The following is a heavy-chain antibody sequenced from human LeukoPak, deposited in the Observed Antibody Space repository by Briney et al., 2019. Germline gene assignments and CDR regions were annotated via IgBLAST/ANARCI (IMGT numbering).Heavy chain of an antibody. CDR3: AKDTYSSRWNYFDY. Sequence: GGSLRLSCTASGVTFSSYGMHWVRQAPGKGLEWVAFIRYDGSNKYYADSVKGRFTISRDNSKNTLYLQMNSLRAEDTAVYYCAKDTYSSRWNYFDYWGQGTLVTVSS. CDR2: IRYDGSNK. V-gene: IGHV3-30*02. D-gene: IGHD6-13*01. J-gene: IGHJ4*02. CDR1: GVTFSSYG.